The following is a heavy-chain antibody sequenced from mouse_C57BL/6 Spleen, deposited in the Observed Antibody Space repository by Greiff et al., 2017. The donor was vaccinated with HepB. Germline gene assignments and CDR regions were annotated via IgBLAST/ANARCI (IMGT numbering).Heavy chain of an antibody. CDR3: ARQEDYGSSLYAMDY. D-gene: IGHD1-1*01. V-gene: IGHV2-6-1*01. CDR1: GFSLTSYG. CDR2: ICSDGST. Sequence: VQLQESGPGLVAPSQSLSITCTVSGFSLTSYGVHWVRQPPGKGLEWLVVICSDGSTTYNSALKSRLSISKDNYKSQVFLKMNSLQTDDTAMYYCARQEDYGSSLYAMDYWGQGTSVTVSS. J-gene: IGHJ4*01.